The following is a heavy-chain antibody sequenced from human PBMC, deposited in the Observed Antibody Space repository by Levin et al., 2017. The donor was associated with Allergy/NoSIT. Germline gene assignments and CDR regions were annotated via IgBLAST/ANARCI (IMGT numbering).Heavy chain of an antibody. CDR2: ISGSGGST. Sequence: PGGSLRLSCAASGFTFSSYAMSWVRQAPGKGLEWVSAISGSGGSTYYADSVKGRFTISRDNSKNTLYLQMNSLRAEDTAVYYCANYYYDSSGYKRRRDYWGQGTLVTVSS. CDR3: ANYYYDSSGYKRRRDY. J-gene: IGHJ4*02. V-gene: IGHV3-23*01. CDR1: GFTFSSYA. D-gene: IGHD3-22*01.